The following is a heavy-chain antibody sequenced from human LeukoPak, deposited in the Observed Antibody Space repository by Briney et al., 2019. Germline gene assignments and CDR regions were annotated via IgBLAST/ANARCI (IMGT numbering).Heavy chain of an antibody. CDR2: ISSSSYI. D-gene: IGHD6-13*01. CDR3: ARGLGSSSRAVS. J-gene: IGHJ5*02. V-gene: IGHV3-21*01. CDR1: GFTFSSYS. Sequence: PGGSLRLSCAASGFTFSSYSMNWVRQAPGKGLEWVSSISSSSYIYYADSVKGRFTISRDNAKNSLYLQMNSLRAEDTAVYYCARGLGSSSRAVSWGQGTLVTVSS.